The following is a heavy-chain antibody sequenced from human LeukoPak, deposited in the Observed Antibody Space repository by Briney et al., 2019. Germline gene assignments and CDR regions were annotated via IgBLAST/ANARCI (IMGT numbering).Heavy chain of an antibody. CDR1: GGSISSYY. Sequence: SETLSLTSTVSGGSISSYYCSWIRQPAGKGLEWIGRIYTSGSTNYNPSLKSRVTISVDKSKNQFSLKLSSVTAADTAVYYCARAVVPAAIRSIDYYCYYMDVWGKGTTVTVSS. CDR3: ARAVVPAAIRSIDYYCYYMDV. D-gene: IGHD2-2*01. CDR2: IYTSGST. V-gene: IGHV4-4*07. J-gene: IGHJ6*03.